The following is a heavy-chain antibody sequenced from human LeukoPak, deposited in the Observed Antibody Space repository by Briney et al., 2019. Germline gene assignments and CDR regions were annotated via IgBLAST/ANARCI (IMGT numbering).Heavy chain of an antibody. D-gene: IGHD3-16*01. V-gene: IGHV3-48*04. J-gene: IGHJ4*02. CDR1: GFTFSSYS. CDR2: ISSSSSTI. CDR3: ARGSAYYDYVWGSYGDY. Sequence: GGSLRLSCAASGFTFSSYSMNWVRQAPGKGLEWVSYISSSSSTIYYADSVKGRFTISRDNAKNSLYLQMNSLRAEDTAVYYCARGSAYYDYVWGSYGDYWGQGTLVTVSS.